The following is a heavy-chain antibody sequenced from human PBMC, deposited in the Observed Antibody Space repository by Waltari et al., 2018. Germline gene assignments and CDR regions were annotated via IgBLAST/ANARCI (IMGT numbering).Heavy chain of an antibody. V-gene: IGHV4-34*01. D-gene: IGHD5-18*01. J-gene: IGHJ4*02. CDR2: INHSGST. CDR3: ARGDNRYSYGLDY. CDR1: GGSFSGYY. Sequence: QVQLQQWGAGLLKPSETLSLTCAVYGGSFSGYYWSWIRQPPGKGLEWIGEINHSGSTNYNPSLKSRVTISVDTSKNKFSLKLSSVTAADTAVYYCARGDNRYSYGLDYWGQGTLVTVSS.